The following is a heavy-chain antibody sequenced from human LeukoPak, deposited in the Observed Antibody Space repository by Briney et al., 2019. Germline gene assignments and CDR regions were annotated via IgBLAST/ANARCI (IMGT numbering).Heavy chain of an antibody. J-gene: IGHJ4*02. CDR3: ARSRIGDY. CDR1: GFTFSTYW. D-gene: IGHD3-10*01. CDR2: IKQDGSEK. V-gene: IGHV3-7*01. Sequence: PGGSLRLPCTVSGFTFSTYWMTWVRQAPGKGLEWVANIKQDGSEKYYVDSVKGRFTISRDNAKNSLYLQMNSLRAEDTAVYYCARSRIGDYWGQGTLVTVSS.